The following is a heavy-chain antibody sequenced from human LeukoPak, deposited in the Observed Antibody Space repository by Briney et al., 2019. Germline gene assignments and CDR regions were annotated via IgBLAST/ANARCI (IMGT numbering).Heavy chain of an antibody. Sequence: ASVKVSCKASGYTFTSYYMHWVRQAPGQGLEWMGIINPSGGSTSYAQKFQGRVTMTRDMSTSTVYMELSSLRSEDTAVYYCARLDSSYSSRAGYFQHWGQGTLVTVSS. V-gene: IGHV1-46*01. CDR2: INPSGGST. CDR1: GYTFTSYY. CDR3: ARLDSSYSSRAGYFQH. D-gene: IGHD6-13*01. J-gene: IGHJ1*01.